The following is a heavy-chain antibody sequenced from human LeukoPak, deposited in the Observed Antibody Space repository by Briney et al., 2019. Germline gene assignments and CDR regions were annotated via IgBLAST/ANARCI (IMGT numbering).Heavy chain of an antibody. V-gene: IGHV3-48*03. CDR3: ASLLTTDR. D-gene: IGHD4-17*01. CDR2: ISSSGSTI. Sequence: GGSLRLSCAASGFTFSSYEMNWVRQAPGKGLEWVSYISSSGSTIYYADSVKGRFTISRDNARNSLYLQMNSLRAEGTAVYYCASLLTTDRWGQGTLVTVSS. CDR1: GFTFSSYE. J-gene: IGHJ4*02.